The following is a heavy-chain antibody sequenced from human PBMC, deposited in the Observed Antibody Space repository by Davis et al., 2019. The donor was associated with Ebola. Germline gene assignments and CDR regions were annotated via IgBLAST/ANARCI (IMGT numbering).Heavy chain of an antibody. CDR3: AKDEGMVVIAIHNY. CDR2: ISGSGGST. Sequence: GESLKISCAASGFTFSSYAMSWVRQAPGKGLEWVSAISGSGGSTYYADSVKGRFTISRDNSKNTLYLQMNSLRAEETAVYYCAKDEGMVVIAIHNYWGQGTLVTVSS. V-gene: IGHV3-23*01. CDR1: GFTFSSYA. J-gene: IGHJ4*02. D-gene: IGHD2-21*01.